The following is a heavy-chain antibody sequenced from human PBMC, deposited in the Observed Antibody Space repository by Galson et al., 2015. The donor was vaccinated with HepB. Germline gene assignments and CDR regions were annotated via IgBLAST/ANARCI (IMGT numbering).Heavy chain of an antibody. CDR1: GFTFSSYW. CDR3: ARVGYYYDSSSYSIGRGYYSYYGMDV. Sequence: SLRLSCAASGFTFSSYWMHWARQAPGKGLVWVSRINSDGSSTSYADSVKGRFTISRDNAKNALYLQMNSLRAEDTAVYYCARVGYYYDSSSYSIGRGYYSYYGMDVWGQGTTVTVSS. V-gene: IGHV3-74*01. CDR2: INSDGSST. J-gene: IGHJ6*02. D-gene: IGHD3-22*01.